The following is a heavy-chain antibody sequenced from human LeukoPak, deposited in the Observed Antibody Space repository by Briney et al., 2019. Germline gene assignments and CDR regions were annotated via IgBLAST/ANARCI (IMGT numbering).Heavy chain of an antibody. Sequence: GGSLRLSCAASGFTFSSYAMHWVRQAPGKGLEWVAVISYDGSNKYYADSVKGRFTISRDNSKNTLYLQMNSLRAEDTAVYYCARDRGGYCSGGSCFPRYWFDPWGQGTLVTVSS. CDR3: ARDRGGYCSGGSCFPRYWFDP. D-gene: IGHD2-15*01. CDR1: GFTFSSYA. CDR2: ISYDGSNK. J-gene: IGHJ5*02. V-gene: IGHV3-30-3*01.